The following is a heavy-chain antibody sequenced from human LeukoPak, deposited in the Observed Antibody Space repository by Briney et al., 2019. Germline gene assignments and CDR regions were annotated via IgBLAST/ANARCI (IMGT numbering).Heavy chain of an antibody. CDR3: ARRREYDSSGYYYFDY. Sequence: SETLSPTCTVSGGSISSSYYWDWIRQPPGKGLEWIGTIYHSGSTNYNPSLKSRVTIFVDTSKNQFSLKLSSVTAADTAVYYCARRREYDSSGYYYFDYWGQGTLVTVSS. J-gene: IGHJ4*02. CDR2: IYHSGST. V-gene: IGHV4-39*01. D-gene: IGHD3-22*01. CDR1: GGSISSSYY.